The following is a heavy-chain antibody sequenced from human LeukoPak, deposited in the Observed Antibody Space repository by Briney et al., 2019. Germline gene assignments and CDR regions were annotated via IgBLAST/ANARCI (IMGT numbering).Heavy chain of an antibody. V-gene: IGHV4-34*01. Sequence: TSETLSLTCAVYGGSFSGYYWSWIRQPPGKGLEWIGEINHSGSTNYNPSLKSRVTISVDTSKNQFSLKLSSVTAADTAVYYCARAYWRWQWLDYFDYWGQGTLVTVSS. D-gene: IGHD6-19*01. J-gene: IGHJ4*02. CDR1: GGSFSGYY. CDR2: INHSGST. CDR3: ARAYWRWQWLDYFDY.